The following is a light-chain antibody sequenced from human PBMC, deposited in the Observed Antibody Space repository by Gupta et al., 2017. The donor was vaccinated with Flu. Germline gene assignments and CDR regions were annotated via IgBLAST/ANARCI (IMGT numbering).Light chain of an antibody. J-gene: IGKJ2*01. V-gene: IGKV1-33*01. CDR1: QDISKF. CDR2: DAS. CDR3: QQVDILPRN. Sequence: DIQLTQSPSTLSASIGDRVTITCQASQDISKFLNWYQQKPGKAPKLLIYDASTLERGVPSRFSGRRSGTNFTFTISSLQPEDIATYYCQQVDILPRNFGQGTKLEIK.